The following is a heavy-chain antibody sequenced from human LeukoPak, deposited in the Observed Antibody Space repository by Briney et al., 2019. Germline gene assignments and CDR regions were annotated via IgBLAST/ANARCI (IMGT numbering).Heavy chain of an antibody. V-gene: IGHV3-11*04. D-gene: IGHD6-19*01. J-gene: IGHJ3*02. CDR1: GFTFSDYY. Sequence: SGGSLRLSCAASGFTFSDYYMSWIRQAPGKGLEWVSYISSSGSTIYYADSVKGRFTISRGNSKNTLYLQMNSLRAEDTAVYYCARAKDNSGRDGFDIWGQGTMVTVSS. CDR2: ISSSGSTI. CDR3: ARAKDNSGRDGFDI.